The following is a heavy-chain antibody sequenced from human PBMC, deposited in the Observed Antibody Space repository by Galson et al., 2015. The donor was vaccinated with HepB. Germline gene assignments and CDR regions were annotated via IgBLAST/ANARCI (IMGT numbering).Heavy chain of an antibody. V-gene: IGHV4-30-4*01. CDR3: ARGFDNWSFDL. CDR1: GDSMSDDHY. Sequence: TLSLTCTVSGDSMSDDHYWNWIRQSPGKGLEWIGYIYDSGRTYYNPALKSRVTILVDMSKNQFSLKLASVTAADTALYYFARGFDNWSFDLWGQGTLVSVSS. D-gene: IGHD1-20*01. J-gene: IGHJ5*02. CDR2: IYDSGRT.